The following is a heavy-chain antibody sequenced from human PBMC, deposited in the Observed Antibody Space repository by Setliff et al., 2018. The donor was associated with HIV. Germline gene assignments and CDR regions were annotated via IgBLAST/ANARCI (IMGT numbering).Heavy chain of an antibody. Sequence: ASVKVSCKASGYTFTTFGLSWVRQAPGQGLEWMGWINTETGTPMYAQGFTGRFVFSLDTSISTAYLQIDSLNAEDTAVYYCARYGSGWFFDLWGRGTLVTV. CDR1: GYTFTTFG. V-gene: IGHV7-4-1*01. CDR3: ARYGSGWFFDL. J-gene: IGHJ2*01. D-gene: IGHD4-17*01. CDR2: INTETGTP.